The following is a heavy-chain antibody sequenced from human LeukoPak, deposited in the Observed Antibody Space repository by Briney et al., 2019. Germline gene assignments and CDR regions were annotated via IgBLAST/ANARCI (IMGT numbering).Heavy chain of an antibody. Sequence: GESLKISCKGSGYSFTSYWIGWVRQMPGKGLEWMGIIYPGDSDTRYSPSFQGQVIISADKSISTAYLQWSSLKASDTAMYYCARSSFGSGRSGYYYNYYMDAWGKGTTVTVSS. CDR3: ARSSFGSGRSGYYYNYYMDA. CDR1: GYSFTSYW. CDR2: IYPGDSDT. D-gene: IGHD3-3*01. V-gene: IGHV5-51*01. J-gene: IGHJ6*03.